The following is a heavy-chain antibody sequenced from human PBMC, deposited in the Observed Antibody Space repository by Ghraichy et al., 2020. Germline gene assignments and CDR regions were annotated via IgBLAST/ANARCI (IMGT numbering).Heavy chain of an antibody. V-gene: IGHV2-5*02. Sequence: SGPTLVKPTQTLTLTCTFSGFSLTTSGVGVGWIRQPPGKALEWLALIYWDDDMHYSPSLRTRLTITKDTSKNQVVLTMTNMDPVDTATYYCTYSRMRGYSHNYEGLEYWGQGTLVTVSS. CDR3: TYSRMRGYSHNYEGLEY. D-gene: IGHD5-18*01. CDR1: GFSLTTSGVG. CDR2: IYWDDDM. J-gene: IGHJ4*02.